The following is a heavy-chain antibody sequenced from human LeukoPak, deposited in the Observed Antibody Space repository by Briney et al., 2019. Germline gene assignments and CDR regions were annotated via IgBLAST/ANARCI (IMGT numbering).Heavy chain of an antibody. CDR3: ARDSFGFGGADNWFDP. D-gene: IGHD3-16*01. Sequence: GGSLRLSCVASGFTFSSYSMNWVRQAPGKGLEWVSSITRSSNYIYYADSVKGRFTISRDNAKNSLYLQMNSLRAEDTAVYYCARDSFGFGGADNWFDPWGQGTLVIVSS. J-gene: IGHJ5*02. CDR2: ITRSSNYI. V-gene: IGHV3-21*01. CDR1: GFTFSSYS.